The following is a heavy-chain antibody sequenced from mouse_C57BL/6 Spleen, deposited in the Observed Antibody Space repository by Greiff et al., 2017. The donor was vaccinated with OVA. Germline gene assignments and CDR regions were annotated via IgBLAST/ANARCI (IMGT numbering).Heavy chain of an antibody. Sequence: EVNVVESGGGLVQSGRSLRLSCATSGFTFSDFYMEWVRQAPGKGLEWIAASRNKANDYTTEYSASVKGRFIVSRDTSQSILYLQMNALRAEDTAIYYCARDANYYGSSYGYFDVWGTGTTVTVSS. CDR3: ARDANYYGSSYGYFDV. CDR1: GFTFSDFY. V-gene: IGHV7-1*01. CDR2: SRNKANDYTT. D-gene: IGHD1-1*01. J-gene: IGHJ1*03.